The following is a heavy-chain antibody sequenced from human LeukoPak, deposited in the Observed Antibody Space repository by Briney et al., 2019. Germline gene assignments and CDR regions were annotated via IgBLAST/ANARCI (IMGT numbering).Heavy chain of an antibody. J-gene: IGHJ4*02. CDR1: GDSISSSY. D-gene: IGHD5-24*01. CDR3: VKGSGRDGYTTET. Sequence: NPSETLSLTCTVSGDSISSSYWSWIRQPPGKGLEWIGYIYYTGDTNSNPSLKSRGTISLDTSKNQFSLKLNSVTAADTAVYYCVKGSGRDGYTTETRGQGTLVTVSS. CDR2: IYYTGDT. V-gene: IGHV4-59*08.